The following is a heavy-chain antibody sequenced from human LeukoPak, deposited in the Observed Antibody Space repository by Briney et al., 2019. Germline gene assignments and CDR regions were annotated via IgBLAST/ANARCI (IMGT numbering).Heavy chain of an antibody. CDR1: GFTFSSYE. D-gene: IGHD3-3*01. Sequence: GGSLRLSCAASGFTFSSYEMNCVRQAPGKGLEWVSYISSSGSTIYYADSVKGRFTISRDNAKNSLYLQMNSLRAEDTAVYYCARTKYDFWSGYHGMDVWGQGTTVTVSS. CDR3: ARTKYDFWSGYHGMDV. J-gene: IGHJ6*02. CDR2: ISSSGSTI. V-gene: IGHV3-48*03.